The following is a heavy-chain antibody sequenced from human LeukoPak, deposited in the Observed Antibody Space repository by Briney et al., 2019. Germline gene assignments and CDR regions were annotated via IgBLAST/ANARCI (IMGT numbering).Heavy chain of an antibody. J-gene: IGHJ4*02. D-gene: IGHD2/OR15-2a*01. CDR1: GGSFSGYY. V-gene: IGHV4-34*01. CDR2: INHSGST. CDR3: ARQGSYSNAIGMGY. Sequence: PSETLSLTCAVYGGSFSGYYWSWIRKPPGKGLEWIGEINHSGSTNYNPSLKSRVTISLDTSKNQFSLKLSSVTAADTAVYYCARQGSYSNAIGMGYWGQGTLVTVSS.